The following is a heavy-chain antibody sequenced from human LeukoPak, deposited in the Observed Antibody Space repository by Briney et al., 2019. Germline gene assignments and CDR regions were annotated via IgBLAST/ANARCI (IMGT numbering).Heavy chain of an antibody. CDR1: GASISAFH. J-gene: IGHJ4*02. V-gene: IGHV4-4*07. CDR3: ARKDGDY. Sequence: SETLSLTCTVSGASISAFHWTWFRQPAGKGLEWIGLTYSSGSNLFNPSLKSRVAMSVDLTKNQLSLKLTSVTAADTAMYYCARKDGDYWGRGTLVTVSS. CDR2: TYSSGSN.